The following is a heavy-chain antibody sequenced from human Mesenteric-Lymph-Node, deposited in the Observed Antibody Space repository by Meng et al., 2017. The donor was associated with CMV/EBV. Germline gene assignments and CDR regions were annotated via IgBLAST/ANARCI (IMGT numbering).Heavy chain of an antibody. D-gene: IGHD7-27*01. CDR2: ISSNGGST. J-gene: IGHJ4*02. CDR3: AAWGGGRNY. CDR1: GFTFSSYA. V-gene: IGHV3-64*02. Sequence: GESLKISCAASGFTFSSYAMHWVRQAPGKGLEYVSAISSNGGSTYYADSVKGRFTISRDNSKNTLYLQMNSLRAEDTAVYYCAAWGGGRNYWGQGTLVTVSS.